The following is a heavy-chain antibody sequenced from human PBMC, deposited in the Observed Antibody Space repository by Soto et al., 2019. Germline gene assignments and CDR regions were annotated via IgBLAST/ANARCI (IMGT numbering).Heavy chain of an antibody. CDR2: VWYDGSNE. J-gene: IGHJ4*02. CDR1: GFTFSSYG. D-gene: IGHD3-16*01. CDR3: ARAGRFGGVTANHYFAY. V-gene: IGHV3-33*01. Sequence: QVQLVESGGGVVQPGMSLRLSCAASGFTFSSYGMHWVRQAPGKGLEWVAVVWYDGSNEYYADSVKGRFTISRDNSKNTLYLQMNILRAEDTAVDYCARAGRFGGVTANHYFAYWGQGTLVTVAS.